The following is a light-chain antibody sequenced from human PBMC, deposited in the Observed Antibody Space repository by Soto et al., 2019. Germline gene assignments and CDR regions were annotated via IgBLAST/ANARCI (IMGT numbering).Light chain of an antibody. Sequence: QSVLTQSPSVSGTPGQRVTISCSGSSSNIGSNTVNWYQQLPGTAPKLLIYTINQRPSGVPDRFSGSKSGTSASLAISGLQSEDEADYYCAPWDASVNGVVFGGGPKLTVL. CDR1: SSNIGSNT. CDR2: TIN. CDR3: APWDASVNGVV. J-gene: IGLJ2*01. V-gene: IGLV1-44*01.